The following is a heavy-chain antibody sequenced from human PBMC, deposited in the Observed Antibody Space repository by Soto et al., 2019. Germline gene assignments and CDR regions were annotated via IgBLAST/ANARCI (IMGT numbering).Heavy chain of an antibody. J-gene: IGHJ4*01. CDR2: IYPGDSET. D-gene: IGHD3-10*01. Sequence: GESLKISCQGSGYTFSVYWIGWVRHMPGKGLEWMGIIYPGDSETRYSPSFQGQVTISADKSIKTAYLQWSGLKASDSAMYYCARQDGSRIYYLDYWGHGTQVTVSS. CDR1: GYTFSVYW. CDR3: ARQDGSRIYYLDY. V-gene: IGHV5-51*01.